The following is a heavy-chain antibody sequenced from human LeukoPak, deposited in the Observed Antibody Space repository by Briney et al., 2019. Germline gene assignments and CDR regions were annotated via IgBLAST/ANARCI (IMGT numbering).Heavy chain of an antibody. Sequence: GGSLRLSCAASGFTVSSNYMSWVRQAPGKGLEWVSFIYIGGSTYYADSVKGRFTISRDNPKNTLYLQMNSLRAEDTAVYYCAKVGIAVAGTPYYFDYWGQGTLVTVSS. J-gene: IGHJ4*02. V-gene: IGHV3-66*01. CDR3: AKVGIAVAGTPYYFDY. CDR1: GFTVSSNY. D-gene: IGHD6-19*01. CDR2: IYIGGST.